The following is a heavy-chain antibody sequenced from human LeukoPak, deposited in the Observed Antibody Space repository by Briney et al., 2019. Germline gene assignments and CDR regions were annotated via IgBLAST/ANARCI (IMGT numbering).Heavy chain of an antibody. J-gene: IGHJ6*03. D-gene: IGHD4-17*01. V-gene: IGHV4-61*02. CDR2: IYTSGNT. Sequence: SQTLSLTCTVSGGSISSGSYYWSWLRQPAGKGLEWIGRIYTSGNTNYNPSLKSRVTISVDTSKNQFSLKLSSVTAADTAVYYCARDRIMNYGDYFAYDHYYYMDGWGKGTTVTVSS. CDR1: GGSISSGSYY. CDR3: ARDRIMNYGDYFAYDHYYYMDG.